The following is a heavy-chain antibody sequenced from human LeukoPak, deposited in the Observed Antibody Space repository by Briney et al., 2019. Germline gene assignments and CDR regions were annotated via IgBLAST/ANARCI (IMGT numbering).Heavy chain of an antibody. D-gene: IGHD1-26*01. Sequence: GGSLRLSCAASGFTFSNYGMHWVRQAPGKGLEWVAVIAYDGSNKYYADSVKGRFTISRDSSKNTLYLQMNSLRAEDTAVYYCAIAGSSLVGYYYYYMDVWGKGTTVTVSS. CDR1: GFTFSNYG. CDR2: IAYDGSNK. V-gene: IGHV3-30*03. CDR3: AIAGSSLVGYYYYYMDV. J-gene: IGHJ6*03.